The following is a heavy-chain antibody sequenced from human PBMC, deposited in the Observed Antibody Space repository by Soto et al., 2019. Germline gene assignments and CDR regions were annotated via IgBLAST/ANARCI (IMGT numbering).Heavy chain of an antibody. V-gene: IGHV1-18*01. CDR1: GYTFTRYG. CDR3: ARDARGYSYGPFNWCDP. Sequence: ASVKVSCKASGYTFTRYGISWVRQAPGQGLEGMGWISAYNGNTNYAQKLQGRVTMTTDTSTSTAYMELRSLRSDDTAVYYCARDARGYSYGPFNWCDPWGQGTLVTVSS. J-gene: IGHJ5*02. CDR2: ISAYNGNT. D-gene: IGHD5-18*01.